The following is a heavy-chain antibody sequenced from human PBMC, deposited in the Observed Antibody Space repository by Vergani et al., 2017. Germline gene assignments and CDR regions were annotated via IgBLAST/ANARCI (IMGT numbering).Heavy chain of an antibody. CDR1: GFTFSSYG. Sequence: QVQLVESGGGVVQPGRSLRLSCAASGFTFSSYGMHWVRQAPGKGLEWVAVISYDGSNKYYADSVKGRFTISRDNSKNTLYLQMNSLRAEDTAVYYCARTYYDSSGYYSYFDYWGQGTLVTVSS. CDR2: ISYDGSNK. D-gene: IGHD3-22*01. CDR3: ARTYYDSSGYYSYFDY. V-gene: IGHV3-30*03. J-gene: IGHJ4*02.